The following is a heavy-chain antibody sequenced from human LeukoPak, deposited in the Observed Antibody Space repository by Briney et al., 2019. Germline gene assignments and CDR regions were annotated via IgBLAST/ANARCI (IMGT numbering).Heavy chain of an antibody. Sequence: GGSLRLSCAASGFTFSSYAMSWVRQAPGKGLECISGFSGSGGSTYYADSVKGRFTISRDNAKNSLYLQMNSLRAEDTAVYYCARGRRITMVRGLLWAPSYFDYWGQGTLVTVSS. D-gene: IGHD3-10*01. V-gene: IGHV3-23*01. CDR2: FSGSGGST. J-gene: IGHJ4*02. CDR3: ARGRRITMVRGLLWAPSYFDY. CDR1: GFTFSSYA.